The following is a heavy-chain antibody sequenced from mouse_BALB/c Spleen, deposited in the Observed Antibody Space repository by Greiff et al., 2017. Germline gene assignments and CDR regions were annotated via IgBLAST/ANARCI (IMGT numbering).Heavy chain of an antibody. D-gene: IGHD1-1*02. CDR3: TRGTISYDY. CDR1: GYTFTSYW. V-gene: IGHV1S22*01. Sequence: LKQPGSELVRPGASVKLSCKASGYTFTSYWMHWVKQRPGQGLEWIGNIYPGSGSTNYDEKFKSKATLTVDTSSSTAYMQLSSLTSEDSAVYYCTRGTISYDYWGQGTTLTVSS. CDR2: IYPGSGST. J-gene: IGHJ2*01.